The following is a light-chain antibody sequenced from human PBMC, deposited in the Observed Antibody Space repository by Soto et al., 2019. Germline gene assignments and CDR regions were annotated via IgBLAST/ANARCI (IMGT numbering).Light chain of an antibody. V-gene: IGKV3-20*01. J-gene: IGKJ4*01. CDR2: GAS. CDR1: QSVSSY. Sequence: IVLTQSPGTLSVSPGERATLSCRASQSVSSYLAWYQQKPGQAPRLLIFGASSRATGIPDRFSGSGSGTDFTLTISRLEPEDFAVFYCQQYGTLPLTFGGGTKVDIK. CDR3: QQYGTLPLT.